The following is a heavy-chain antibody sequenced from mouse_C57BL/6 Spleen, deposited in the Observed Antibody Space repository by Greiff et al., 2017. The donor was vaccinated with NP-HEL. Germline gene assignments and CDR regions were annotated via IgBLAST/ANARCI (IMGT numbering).Heavy chain of an antibody. Sequence: QVQLQQSGPELVKPGASVKISCKASGYAFSSSWMNWVKQRPGKGLEWIGRIYPGDGDTNYNGKFKGKATLTADKSSSTAYMQLSSLTSEDSAVYFCARWGNYSNYGAFDVWGTGTTVTVSS. CDR1: GYAFSSSW. CDR3: ARWGNYSNYGAFDV. J-gene: IGHJ1*03. CDR2: IYPGDGDT. D-gene: IGHD2-5*01. V-gene: IGHV1-82*01.